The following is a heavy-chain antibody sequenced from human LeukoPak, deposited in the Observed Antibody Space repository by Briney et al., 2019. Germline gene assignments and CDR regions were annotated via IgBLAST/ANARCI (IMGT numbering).Heavy chain of an antibody. CDR3: ARDMVTDYYDSSGYYLGGYYGMDV. D-gene: IGHD3-22*01. CDR1: GFSFSRSW. CDR2: IYSGGST. J-gene: IGHJ6*02. Sequence: GGSLRLSCEASGFSFSRSWMRWVRQGPGKGLEWVSVIYSGGSTYYADSVKGRFTISRDNSKNTLYLQMNSLRAEDTAVYYCARDMVTDYYDSSGYYLGGYYGMDVWGQGTTVTVSS. V-gene: IGHV3-66*01.